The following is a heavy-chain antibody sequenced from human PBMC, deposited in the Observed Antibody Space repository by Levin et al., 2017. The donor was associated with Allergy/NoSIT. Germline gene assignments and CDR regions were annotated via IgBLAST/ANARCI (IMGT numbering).Heavy chain of an antibody. CDR1: GGSISSGDYY. D-gene: IGHD4-17*01. Sequence: SETLSLTCTVSGGSISSGDYYWSWIRQPPGKGLEWIGYIYYSGSTYYNPSLKSRVTISVDTSKNQFSLKLSSVTAADTAVYYCARGKEHNDYGDYAFDYWGQGTLVTVSS. CDR2: IYYSGST. J-gene: IGHJ4*02. V-gene: IGHV4-30-4*01. CDR3: ARGKEHNDYGDYAFDY.